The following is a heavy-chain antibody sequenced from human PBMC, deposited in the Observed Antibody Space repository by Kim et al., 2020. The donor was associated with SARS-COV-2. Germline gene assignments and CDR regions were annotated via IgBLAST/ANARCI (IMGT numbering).Heavy chain of an antibody. J-gene: IGHJ5*02. D-gene: IGHD4-17*01. V-gene: IGHV3-43*01. CDR3: AKEKGTTWFDP. Sequence: ADSVKGRFTIARDNHKNSLYLQMNSLRTEDTALYYCAKEKGTTWFDPWGQGTLVTVSS.